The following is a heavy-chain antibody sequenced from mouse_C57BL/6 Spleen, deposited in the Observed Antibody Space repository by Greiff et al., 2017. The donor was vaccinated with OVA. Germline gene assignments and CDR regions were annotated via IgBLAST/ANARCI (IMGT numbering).Heavy chain of an antibody. D-gene: IGHD2-3*01. CDR2: IDPSDSYT. J-gene: IGHJ4*01. CDR3: ARVYDGYYGGMDY. CDR1: GYTFTSYW. V-gene: IGHV1-50*01. Sequence: QVQLQQPGAELVKPGASVKLSCKASGYTFTSYWMPWVKQRPGQGLEWIGEIDPSDSYTNYNQKFKGKATLTVDTSSSTAYMQLSSLTSEDSAVYYCARVYDGYYGGMDYWGQETSVTVSS.